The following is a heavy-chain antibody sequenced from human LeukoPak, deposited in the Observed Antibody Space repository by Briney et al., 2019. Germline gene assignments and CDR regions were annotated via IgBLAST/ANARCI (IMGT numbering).Heavy chain of an antibody. CDR2: ISAYNGNT. CDR1: GYTFINQG. CDR3: GRVCLGSGSSTYYYYYYMDV. V-gene: IGHV1-18*01. J-gene: IGHJ6*03. Sequence: ASVKVSCKASGYTFINQGISSVRQAPGQGLEWMGWISAYNGNTDYAQRFQGRVTMTTDTSTTTAYTELRSLRSDDTAVSYCGRVCLGSGSSTYYYYYYMDVWGKGTTVTVSS. D-gene: IGHD3-10*01.